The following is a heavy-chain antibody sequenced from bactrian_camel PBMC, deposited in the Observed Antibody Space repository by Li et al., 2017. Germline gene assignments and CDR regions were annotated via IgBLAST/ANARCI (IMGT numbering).Heavy chain of an antibody. D-gene: IGHD4*01. J-gene: IGHJ4*01. V-gene: IGHV3S54*01. CDR3: VQGVWWSTYGDIHRHQ. CDR2: IYTGDGWT. CDR1: RYTFGRNC. Sequence: HVQLVESGGGTVQAGGSMRLSCQALRYTFGRNCMGWYRQVPGKEREGVAVIYTGDGWTYYADSAKGRFTISKDNAKNTLYLQMDSLKPEDTSVYYCVQGVWWSTYGDIHRHQRGQGTQVTVS.